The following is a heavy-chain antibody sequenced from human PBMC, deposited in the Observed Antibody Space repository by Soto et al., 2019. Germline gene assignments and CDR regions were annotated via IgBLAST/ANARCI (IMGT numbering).Heavy chain of an antibody. V-gene: IGHV4-30-2*01. Sequence: QLQLQESGSGLVKPSQTLSLTCAASGGSISSGGYSWSWIRQPPGKGLEWIGYIYHSGSTYYNPSLKSRVTISVDRSKKQFSLKLSSVTAADTAVYYCARVPFLVYCSGGSCYSYYGMDVWGQGTTVTVSS. CDR1: GGSISSGGYS. CDR2: IYHSGST. D-gene: IGHD2-15*01. CDR3: ARVPFLVYCSGGSCYSYYGMDV. J-gene: IGHJ6*02.